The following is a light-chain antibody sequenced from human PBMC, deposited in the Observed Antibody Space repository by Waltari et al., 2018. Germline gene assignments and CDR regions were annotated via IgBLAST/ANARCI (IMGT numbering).Light chain of an antibody. J-gene: IGLJ2*01. CDR3: SSYTSSNTLV. V-gene: IGLV2-14*03. Sequence: QSALTQPASVSGSPGQSITISCTGTSSDVGGYTYVSWYQQHPGKAPKLMIYDVSNRPPGVSNRFSGSKSGNTASLTISGLQAEDEADYYCSSYTSSNTLVFGGGTKLTVL. CDR1: SSDVGGYTY. CDR2: DVS.